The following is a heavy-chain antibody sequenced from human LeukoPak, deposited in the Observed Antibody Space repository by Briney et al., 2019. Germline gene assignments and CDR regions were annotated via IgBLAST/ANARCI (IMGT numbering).Heavy chain of an antibody. CDR3: ARDSSSWLDY. CDR1: GYSFTSYW. Sequence: GESLKISCKGSGYSFTSYWISWVRQMPGKGLGWMGRIDPSGSYTNYSPSFQGHVTISADKSISTAYLQWSSLKASDTAMYYCARDSSSWLDYWGQGTLVTVSS. V-gene: IGHV5-10-1*01. J-gene: IGHJ4*02. CDR2: IDPSGSYT. D-gene: IGHD6-13*01.